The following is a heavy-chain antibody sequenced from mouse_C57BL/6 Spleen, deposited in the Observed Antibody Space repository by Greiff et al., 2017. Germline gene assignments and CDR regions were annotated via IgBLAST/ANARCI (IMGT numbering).Heavy chain of an antibody. Sequence: QVQLQQSGAELVRPGASVTLSCKASGYTCTDYEMHWVKQTPVHGLEWIGAIDPETGGTAYNQKFKGKAILTADKSSSTAYMELRSLTSEDSAVYYCTRKPRTGFDYWGQGTTLTVSS. CDR3: TRKPRTGFDY. D-gene: IGHD4-1*01. CDR1: GYTCTDYE. CDR2: IDPETGGT. V-gene: IGHV1-15*01. J-gene: IGHJ2*01.